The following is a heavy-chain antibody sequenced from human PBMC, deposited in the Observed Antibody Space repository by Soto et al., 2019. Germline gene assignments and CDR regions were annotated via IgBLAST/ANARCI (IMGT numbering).Heavy chain of an antibody. V-gene: IGHV3-23*01. Sequence: PGGSLRLSCAASGFTFSSYAMGWVRQTPGKGLEWVSGVLGGGGSTFYADSVKGRFTISRDNSKNTLYVQMNSLRAEDTAIYYCARKGPPRDAFDIWGQGTMVTVSS. J-gene: IGHJ3*02. CDR2: VLGGGGST. CDR3: ARKGPPRDAFDI. CDR1: GFTFSSYA.